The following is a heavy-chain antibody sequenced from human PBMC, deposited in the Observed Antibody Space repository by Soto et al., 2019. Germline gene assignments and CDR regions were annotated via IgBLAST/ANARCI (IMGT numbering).Heavy chain of an antibody. CDR2: ISAYSGNT. CDR3: ARDLSIVGATTPDY. V-gene: IGHV1-18*01. CDR1: GYTFTSYG. D-gene: IGHD1-26*01. Sequence: QVQLVQSGAEVKKPGASVKVSCKASGYTFTSYGISWVRQAPGQGLEWMGWISAYSGNTNYAQKLQGRVTMTTDTSTSTPYMELRSLRSDDTDVYYCARDLSIVGATTPDYWGQGTLVTVSS. J-gene: IGHJ4*02.